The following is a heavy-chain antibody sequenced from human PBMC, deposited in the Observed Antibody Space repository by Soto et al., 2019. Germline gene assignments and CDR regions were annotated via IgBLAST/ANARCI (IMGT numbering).Heavy chain of an antibody. D-gene: IGHD6-19*01. CDR3: AIDLGWAFDS. CDR1: GFTFSTFS. V-gene: IGHV3-48*02. CDR2: ISGGGRPI. J-gene: IGHJ4*02. Sequence: EVQLVESGGGSVQPGGSLRLSCAASGFTFSTFSMNWVRQAPGRGLEWISYISGGGRPISYADSVKGRFTISRDNAKNSLYLQMDSLTDEDTAVYCCAIDLGWAFDSWGQGTLVTVSS.